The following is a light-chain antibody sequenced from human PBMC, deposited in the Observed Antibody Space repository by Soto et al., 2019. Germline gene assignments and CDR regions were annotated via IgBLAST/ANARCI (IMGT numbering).Light chain of an antibody. CDR1: QSVGNNY. CDR2: GAS. Sequence: EIVLTQSPGTLSLSPGERATLSCRASQSVGNNYLAWYQQKPGQAPRLLIYGASSRATGIPDRFSGSGSGTDFTLSISRLEPEDFAVYYCQQYGSSLLTFGGGTKVDI. CDR3: QQYGSSLLT. J-gene: IGKJ4*01. V-gene: IGKV3-20*01.